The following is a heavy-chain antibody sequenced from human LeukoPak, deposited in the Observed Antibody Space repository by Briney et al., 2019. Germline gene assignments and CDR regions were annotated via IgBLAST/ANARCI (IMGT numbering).Heavy chain of an antibody. D-gene: IGHD3-3*01. CDR1: GGSMSSRYYY. CDR2: IYYSGST. J-gene: IGHJ2*01. Sequence: PSETLSLTCTVSGGSMSSRYYYWGWIRQPPGKGLEWIGSIYYSGSTYYNPSLQSRVTISVDTSKNQFSLKLSSVTAADTAVYYCARHSGDDFWIGYLHLNRYFDLWGRGTLVTVSS. V-gene: IGHV4-39*01. CDR3: ARHSGDDFWIGYLHLNRYFDL.